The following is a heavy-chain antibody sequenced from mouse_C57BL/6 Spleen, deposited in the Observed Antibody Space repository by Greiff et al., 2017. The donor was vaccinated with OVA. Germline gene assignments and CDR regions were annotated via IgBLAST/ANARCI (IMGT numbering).Heavy chain of an antibody. V-gene: IGHV1-64*01. J-gene: IGHJ1*03. Sequence: QVQLQQPGAELVKPGASVKLSCKASGYTFTSYWMHWVKQRPGQGLEWIGMIHPNSGSTNYNEKFKSKATLPVDKSSSTAYMQLSSLTSEDSAVYYCARDLQLDFDVWGTGTTVTVSS. CDR3: ARDLQLDFDV. CDR2: IHPNSGST. CDR1: GYTFTSYW. D-gene: IGHD4-1*02.